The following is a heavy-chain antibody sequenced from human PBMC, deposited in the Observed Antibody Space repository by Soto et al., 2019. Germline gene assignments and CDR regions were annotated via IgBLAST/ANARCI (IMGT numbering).Heavy chain of an antibody. CDR2: IYYSGST. CDR3: ARVPTVWSGYSRSAPLVLMDV. Sequence: QVQLQESGPGLVKPSQTLSLTCTVSGGSISSGGYYWSWIRQHPGKGLEWIGYIYYSGSTYYNPSLKSRVNISVDTSKNQFSRKLSSVTAADTAVYYCARVPTVWSGYSRSAPLVLMDVWGQGTTVTVSS. CDR1: GGSISSGGYY. J-gene: IGHJ6*02. V-gene: IGHV4-31*03. D-gene: IGHD3-3*01.